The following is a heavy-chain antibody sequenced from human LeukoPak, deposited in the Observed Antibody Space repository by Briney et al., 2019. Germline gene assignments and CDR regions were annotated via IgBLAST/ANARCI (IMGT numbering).Heavy chain of an antibody. CDR3: ARGPRGAVGWFDY. V-gene: IGHV4-39*01. Sequence: SETLSLTCTVSGDSINSRSYYWDWIRQPPGKGLEWIGNLYYGGNTHYNPSLKSRVTISADTSNNQFSLNLSSVTAADTAVYYCARGPRGAVGWFDYWGQGTLVTVSS. CDR1: GDSINSRSYY. J-gene: IGHJ4*02. CDR2: LYYGGNT. D-gene: IGHD2-15*01.